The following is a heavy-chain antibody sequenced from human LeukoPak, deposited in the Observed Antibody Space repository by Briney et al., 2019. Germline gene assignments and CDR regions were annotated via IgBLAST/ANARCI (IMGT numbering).Heavy chain of an antibody. CDR1: GGSFSGYY. CDR2: INHSGST. Sequence: SETLSLTCAVYGGSFSGYYWSWIRQPPGKGLEWIGEINHSGSTNYNPSLKSRVTISVDASKNQFSLKRSSVTAADTAVYYCARGLARSPYGMDVWGQGTTVTVSS. V-gene: IGHV4-34*01. CDR3: ARGLARSPYGMDV. J-gene: IGHJ6*02.